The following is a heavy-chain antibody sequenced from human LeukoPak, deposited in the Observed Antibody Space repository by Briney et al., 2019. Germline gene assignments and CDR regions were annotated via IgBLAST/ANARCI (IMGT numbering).Heavy chain of an antibody. D-gene: IGHD2/OR15-2a*01. CDR1: GFTFSTYN. CDR2: ISPRGTTK. CDR3: ASFSIRTGAYYLDV. Sequence: GGSLRLSCVASGFTFSTYNMNWVRQAPGKGLEWVSHISPRGTTKYYADSLKGRFTISRDNAKNSPYLKMSGLRIEDSAVDYCASFSIRTGAYYLDVWGKGTTVAVSS. J-gene: IGHJ6*03. V-gene: IGHV3-48*04.